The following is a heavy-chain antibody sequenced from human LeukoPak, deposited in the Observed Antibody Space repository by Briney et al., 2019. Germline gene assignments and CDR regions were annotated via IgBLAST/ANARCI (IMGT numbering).Heavy chain of an antibody. CDR2: IIPIFGTA. V-gene: IGHV1-69*06. J-gene: IGHJ4*02. CDR3: ASSEMVRGDIDRTTC. Sequence: GASVEVSCKASGGTFSSYAISWVRQAPGQGLEWMGGIIPIFGTANYAQKFQGRVTITADKSTSTAYMELSSLRSEDTAVYYCASSEMVRGDIDRTTCWGQGTLVTVSS. CDR1: GGTFSSYA. D-gene: IGHD3-10*01.